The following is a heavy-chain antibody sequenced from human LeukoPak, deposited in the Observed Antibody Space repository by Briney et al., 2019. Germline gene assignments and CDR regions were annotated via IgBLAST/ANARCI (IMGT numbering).Heavy chain of an antibody. CDR1: GFTFSSYG. CDR3: VAWTSGSPGY. CDR2: TKNKANSYTT. J-gene: IGHJ4*02. Sequence: GGSLRLSCAASGFTFSSYGMDWVRQAPGKGLEWVGRTKNKANSYTTEYAASVKGRFTISRDDSKNSLYLQMNSLKIEDTAVYYCVAWTSGSPGYWGQGTLVTVSS. D-gene: IGHD5-12*01. V-gene: IGHV3-72*01.